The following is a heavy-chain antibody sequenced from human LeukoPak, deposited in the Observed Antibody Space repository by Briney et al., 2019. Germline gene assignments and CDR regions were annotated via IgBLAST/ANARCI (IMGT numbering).Heavy chain of an antibody. CDR2: IYYGGST. V-gene: IGHV4-39*07. CDR1: GGSISGSGYY. CDR3: ARVYSSSWYDVY. J-gene: IGHJ4*02. D-gene: IGHD6-13*01. Sequence: PSETLSLTCTVSGGSISGSGYYWGWIRQPPGRGLEWIGSIYYGGSTFYNPSLKSRVTISIDTSKSQFSLKLSSVTAADTAVYYCARVYSSSWYDVYWGQGTLVTVSS.